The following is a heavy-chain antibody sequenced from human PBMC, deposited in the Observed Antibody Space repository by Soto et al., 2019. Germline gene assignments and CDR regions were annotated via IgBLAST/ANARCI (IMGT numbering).Heavy chain of an antibody. CDR1: GFTFSSYS. V-gene: IGHV3-48*04. CDR2: ISSSSSTI. J-gene: IGHJ3*02. Sequence: GGSLRLSCAASGFTFSSYSMNWVRQAPGKGLEWVSYISSSSSTIYYTDSVKGRFTISRDNAKNSLYLQMNSLRAEDTAVYYCARDKVDSGSGPKPYAFDIWGQGTMVTVSS. CDR3: ARDKVDSGSGPKPYAFDI. D-gene: IGHD2-15*01.